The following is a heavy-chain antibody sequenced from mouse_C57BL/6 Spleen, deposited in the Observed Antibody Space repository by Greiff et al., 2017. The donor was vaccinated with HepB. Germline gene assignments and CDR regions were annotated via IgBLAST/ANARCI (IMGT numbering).Heavy chain of an antibody. J-gene: IGHJ3*01. CDR1: GYTFTSYG. CDR3: ARVEEAWFAY. CDR2: IYPRSGNT. V-gene: IGHV1-81*01. Sequence: VQLQQSGAELARPGASVKLSCKASGYTFTSYGISWVKQRTGQGLEWIGEIYPRSGNTYYNEKFKGKATLTADKSSSTAYMELRSLTSEDSAVYFCARVEEAWFAYWGQGTLVTVSA.